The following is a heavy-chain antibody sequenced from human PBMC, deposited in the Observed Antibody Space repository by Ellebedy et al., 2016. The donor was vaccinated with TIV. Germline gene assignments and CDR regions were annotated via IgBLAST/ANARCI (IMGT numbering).Heavy chain of an antibody. Sequence: PGGSLRLSCKGSGYSFTSYWIGWVRQMPGKGLEWMGIIYPGDSDTRYSPSFQGQVTISADKSISTAYLQWSSLKASDTAMYYCARHLSQNWNDVYYYYGMDVWGQGTTVTVSS. V-gene: IGHV5-51*01. J-gene: IGHJ6*02. CDR3: ARHLSQNWNDVYYYYGMDV. CDR2: IYPGDSDT. CDR1: GYSFTSYW. D-gene: IGHD1-1*01.